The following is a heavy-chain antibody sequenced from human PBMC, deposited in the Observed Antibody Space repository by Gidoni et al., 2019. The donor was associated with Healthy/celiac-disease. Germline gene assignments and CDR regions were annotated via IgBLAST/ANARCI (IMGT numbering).Heavy chain of an antibody. CDR3: ARLWGIAVADDY. J-gene: IGHJ4*02. CDR2: IYYSGST. CDR1: GGSISSYY. Sequence: QVQLQESGQGLVKPSGTLSLTCTVSGGSISSYYWSWIRQPPGKGLEWIGYIYYSGSTNYNPSLKSRVTISVDTSKNQFSLKLSSVTAADTAVYYCARLWGIAVADDYWGQGTLVTVSS. D-gene: IGHD6-19*01. V-gene: IGHV4-59*08.